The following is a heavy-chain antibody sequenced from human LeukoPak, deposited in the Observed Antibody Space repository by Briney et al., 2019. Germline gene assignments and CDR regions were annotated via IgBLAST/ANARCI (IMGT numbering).Heavy chain of an antibody. J-gene: IGHJ4*02. CDR1: GGSISSYY. V-gene: IGHV4-59*01. CDR3: AATADYGSGSYYNGPEYYFDY. D-gene: IGHD3-10*01. CDR2: IYYSGSI. Sequence: SETLSLTCTVSGGSISSYYWSWIRQPPGKGLEWIGYIYYSGSINYNPSLKSRVTISVDTSKNQFSLKLSSVTAADTAVYYCAATADYGSGSYYNGPEYYFDYWGQGTLVTVSS.